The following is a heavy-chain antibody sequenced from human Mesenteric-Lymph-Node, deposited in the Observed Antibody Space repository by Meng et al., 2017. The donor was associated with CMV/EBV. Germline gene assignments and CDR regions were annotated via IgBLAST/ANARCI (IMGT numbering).Heavy chain of an antibody. D-gene: IGHD3-22*01. CDR2: INHRGRT. Sequence: GSLRLSCAVHGGSFRDHYWSWIRQPPGQGLEWIGEINHRGRTNYNPSLKSRLNISVDTSENQFSLKLTSLTAADAAVYYCARRDYYYYENTGGCFFDKWGQGTLVTVSS. V-gene: IGHV4-34*01. CDR1: GGSFRDHY. J-gene: IGHJ4*02. CDR3: ARRDYYYYENTGGCFFDK.